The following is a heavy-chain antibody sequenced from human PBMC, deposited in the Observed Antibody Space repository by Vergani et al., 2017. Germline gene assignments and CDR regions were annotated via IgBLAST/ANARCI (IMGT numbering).Heavy chain of an antibody. Sequence: EVQLVESGGGIVKPGGSLRLSCVASGFSFRNAWMNWVRRTPGKGLEWVGRIKSTFVRRTTDYAAAVKGRFTISRDDSKNTRFLQMNGLKTEDIGVYYCTTDPRYWGDGYCYWLRNHHYYGRDVWCQGATVTVAS. CDR1: GFSFRNAW. V-gene: IGHV3-15*07. CDR2: IKSTFVRRTT. D-gene: IGHD1-14*01. J-gene: IGHJ6*02. CDR3: TTDPRYWGDGYCYWLRNHHYYGRDV.